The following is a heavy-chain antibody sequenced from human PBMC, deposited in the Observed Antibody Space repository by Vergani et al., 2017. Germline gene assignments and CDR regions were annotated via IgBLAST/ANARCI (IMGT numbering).Heavy chain of an antibody. Sequence: EVQLVESGGGLVQPGGSLRLSCSASGFTFSSYAMHWVRQAPGKGLEYVSAISSKGGSTYYADSVKGRFTISRDNSKNTLYLQMSSLRAEETAVYYCVKGLPTRGSGWGGYFDYWGQGTLVTVSS. CDR3: VKGLPTRGSGWGGYFDY. J-gene: IGHJ4*02. D-gene: IGHD6-19*01. CDR2: ISSKGGST. CDR1: GFTFSSYA. V-gene: IGHV3-64D*06.